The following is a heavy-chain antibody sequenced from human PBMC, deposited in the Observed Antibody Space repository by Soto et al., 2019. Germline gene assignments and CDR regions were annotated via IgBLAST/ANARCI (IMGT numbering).Heavy chain of an antibody. CDR1: GGSVSSGSYY. Sequence: SETLSLTCTVSGGSVSSGSYYWSWIRQPPGKGLEWIGYIYYSGSTNYNPSLRSRVTISVDRSKNQFSLRLTSVTAADTAVYYCARGGIGWFDPWGQGTLVTVSS. D-gene: IGHD1-20*01. CDR3: ARGGIGWFDP. J-gene: IGHJ5*02. CDR2: IYYSGST. V-gene: IGHV4-61*01.